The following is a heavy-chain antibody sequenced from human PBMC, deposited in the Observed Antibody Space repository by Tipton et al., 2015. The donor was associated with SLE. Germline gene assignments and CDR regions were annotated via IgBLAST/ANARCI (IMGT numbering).Heavy chain of an antibody. J-gene: IGHJ6*03. V-gene: IGHV4-34*01. CDR3: AREPVYYCYYMDG. CDR2: INHSGST. Sequence: LRLSCAVYGGSFSGYYWSWIRQPPGKGLEWIGEINHSGSTNYNPSLKSRVTISVDTSKNQFSLKLSSVTAADTAVYYCAREPVYYCYYMDGWGKGTTVTVSS. CDR1: GGSFSGYY.